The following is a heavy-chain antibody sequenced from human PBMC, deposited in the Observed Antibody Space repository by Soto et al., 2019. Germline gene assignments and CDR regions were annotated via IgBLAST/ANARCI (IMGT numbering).Heavy chain of an antibody. J-gene: IGHJ4*02. D-gene: IGHD6-6*01. CDR1: GGSMRNYY. Sequence: SETLSLTCSVSGGSMRNYYWNWIRQPPGRGLEWIGYVYHSGSTNYNPSLKSRVSMSVDVSRNHFSLTLHSVTAADTAVYFCTSSYSTSSSPDYWGQGTLVTVSS. CDR2: VYHSGST. V-gene: IGHV4-59*01. CDR3: TSSYSTSSSPDY.